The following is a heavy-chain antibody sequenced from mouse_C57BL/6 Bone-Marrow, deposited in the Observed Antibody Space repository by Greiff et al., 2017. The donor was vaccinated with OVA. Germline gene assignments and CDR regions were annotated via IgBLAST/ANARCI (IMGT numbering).Heavy chain of an antibody. Sequence: VQLQQSGAELARPGASVKLSCKASGYTFTSYGISWVKQRTGQGLEWIGEIYPRSGNTYYNEKFKGKATLTADKSSSTAYMELRSLTSEDSAVYFCARSERIYYDYDDAMDYWGQGTSVTVSS. CDR2: IYPRSGNT. D-gene: IGHD2-4*01. J-gene: IGHJ4*01. CDR3: ARSERIYYDYDDAMDY. CDR1: GYTFTSYG. V-gene: IGHV1-81*01.